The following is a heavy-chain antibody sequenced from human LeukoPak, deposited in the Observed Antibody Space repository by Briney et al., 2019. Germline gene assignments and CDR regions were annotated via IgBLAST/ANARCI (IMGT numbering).Heavy chain of an antibody. CDR3: ARDGYSSGWFDY. CDR1: GYTFTSYG. D-gene: IGHD6-19*01. V-gene: IGHV1-18*01. J-gene: IGHJ4*02. CDR2: ISAYNGNT. Sequence: GASVKVSCKASGYTFTSYGISWVRQAPGQGLEWMGWISAYNGNTNYAQKLQGRVTITTDTSTSTAYVELRSLRSDDTAVYYCARDGYSSGWFDYWGQGTLVTVSS.